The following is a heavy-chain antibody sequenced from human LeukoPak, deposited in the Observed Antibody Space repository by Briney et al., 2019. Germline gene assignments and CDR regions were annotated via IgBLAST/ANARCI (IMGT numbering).Heavy chain of an antibody. CDR2: LTGSGGST. CDR3: ASSLFIAVAGTSPHWVYY. V-gene: IGHV3-23*01. D-gene: IGHD6-19*01. Sequence: PGGSLRLSCAASGFTFSNYVMSWVRQAPGKGLEWVSGLTGSGGSTYYADSVKGRFTISRDNAKNSLYLQMNSLRAEDTAVYYCASSLFIAVAGTSPHWVYYWGQGTLVTVSS. J-gene: IGHJ4*02. CDR1: GFTFSNYV.